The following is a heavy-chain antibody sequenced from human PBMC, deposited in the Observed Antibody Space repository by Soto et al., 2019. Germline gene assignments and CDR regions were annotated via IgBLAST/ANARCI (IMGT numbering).Heavy chain of an antibody. D-gene: IGHD5-12*01. V-gene: IGHV3-30-3*01. CDR2: ISYDGSNK. CDR1: GFTFSSYA. Sequence: GGSLRLSCAASGFTFSSYAMHGVRQAPGKGLEWVAVISYDGSNKYYADSVKGRFTISRDNSKNTLYLQMNSLRAEDTAVYYCARGNRRDGYKDPKIPRYYYYDMDVWGQGTTVTVSS. CDR3: ARGNRRDGYKDPKIPRYYYYDMDV. J-gene: IGHJ6*02.